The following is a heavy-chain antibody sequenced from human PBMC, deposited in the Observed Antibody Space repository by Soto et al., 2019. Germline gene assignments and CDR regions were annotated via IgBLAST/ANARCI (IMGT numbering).Heavy chain of an antibody. CDR3: ARLPVLSLVAVWGFDY. CDR2: IDPTDSYT. J-gene: IGHJ4*02. CDR1: GYIFTSYW. Sequence: GESLKIYCKVSGYIFTSYWVSWVRQMPGKGLEWMGRIDPTDSYTDYSPSFQGHVTISVDKSINTAYLQWSSLKASDSAMYYCARLPVLSLVAVWGFDYWGLGTLVTVS. V-gene: IGHV5-10-1*01. D-gene: IGHD3-16*01.